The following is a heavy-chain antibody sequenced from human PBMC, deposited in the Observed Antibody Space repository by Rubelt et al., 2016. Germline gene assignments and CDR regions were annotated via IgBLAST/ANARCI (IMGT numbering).Heavy chain of an antibody. CDR2: MNPNSANT. Sequence: GQLVQSGAEVKEPGASVKVSCKASGYTFTSYDINWVRQASGQGLEWMGWMNPNSANTGYAQKFQGRVTMTRNTSISTAYMELSSLRSEDTAVYYCARASSGSPRFGFDYWGQGTLVTVSS. J-gene: IGHJ4*02. D-gene: IGHD6-25*01. CDR3: ARASSGSPRFGFDY. V-gene: IGHV1-8*01. CDR1: GYTFTSYD.